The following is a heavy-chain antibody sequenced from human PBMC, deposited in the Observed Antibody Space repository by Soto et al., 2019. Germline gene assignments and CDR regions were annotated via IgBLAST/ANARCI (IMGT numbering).Heavy chain of an antibody. CDR3: ATDGPFAGDSSGYYYTY. V-gene: IGHV4-30-4*02. J-gene: IGHJ4*02. CDR2: IYYSWST. Sequence: SANRSLTCTGSGGSISSGDYYWSWIRQPAGKGLEWIGYIYYSWSTYYNPSLKSRVTISVDTSTDTAYMELSSLRSEDTAVYYCATDGPFAGDSSGYYYTYWGQGTLVTVSS. CDR1: GGSISSGDYY. D-gene: IGHD3-22*01.